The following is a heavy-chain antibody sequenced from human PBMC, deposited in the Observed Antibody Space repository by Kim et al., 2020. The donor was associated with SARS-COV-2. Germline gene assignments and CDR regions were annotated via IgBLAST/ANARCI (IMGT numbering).Heavy chain of an antibody. V-gene: IGHV4-4*09. J-gene: IGHJ4*02. CDR3: ARYSSGSYASLDY. D-gene: IGHD6-19*01. Sequence: YKPYLESRVTISVDTSKNQFSLKLSSVTAADTAVYYCARYSSGSYASLDYWGQGTLVTVSS.